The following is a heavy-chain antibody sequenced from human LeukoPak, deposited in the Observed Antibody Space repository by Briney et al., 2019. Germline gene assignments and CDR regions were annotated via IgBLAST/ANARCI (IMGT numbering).Heavy chain of an antibody. J-gene: IGHJ4*02. V-gene: IGHV6-1*01. Sequence: SQTPSLTCAISGDTVSGNSGAWIWIRQSPSRGLEWLGRTYYMSKWFHEYAVSVKGRIIISPDTANNQFSLHLSSVTADGTGVYYCARALERYYFDFWGQGTLVTVSS. CDR2: TYYMSKWFH. D-gene: IGHD1-1*01. CDR1: GDTVSGNSGA. CDR3: ARALERYYFDF.